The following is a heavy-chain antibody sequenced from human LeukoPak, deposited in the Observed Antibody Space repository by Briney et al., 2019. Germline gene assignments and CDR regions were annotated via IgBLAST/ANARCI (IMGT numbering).Heavy chain of an antibody. CDR2: INTNTGNP. CDR3: AREGYDSSGYYYYYYGMDV. J-gene: IGHJ6*02. CDR1: GYTFTSYA. D-gene: IGHD3-22*01. V-gene: IGHV7-4-1*02. Sequence: GASVKVSCKASGYTFTSYAMNWVRQAPGQGLEWMGWINTNTGNPTYAQGFTGRFVFSLDTSVSTAYLQISSLKAEDTAVYYCAREGYDSSGYYYYYYGMDVWGQGTTVTVSS.